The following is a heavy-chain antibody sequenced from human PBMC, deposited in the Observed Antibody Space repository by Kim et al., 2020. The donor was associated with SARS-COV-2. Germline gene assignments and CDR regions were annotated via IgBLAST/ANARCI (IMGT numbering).Heavy chain of an antibody. D-gene: IGHD3-22*01. V-gene: IGHV4-39*01. CDR1: GGSISSSSYY. Sequence: SETLSLTCTVSGGSISSSSYYWGWIRQPPGKGLEWIGSIYYSGSTYHNPSLKSRVTISVDTSKNQFSLKLSSVIAADTAVYYCARHHYYDSSGLDYWGQGTLVTVSS. J-gene: IGHJ4*02. CDR2: IYYSGST. CDR3: ARHHYYDSSGLDY.